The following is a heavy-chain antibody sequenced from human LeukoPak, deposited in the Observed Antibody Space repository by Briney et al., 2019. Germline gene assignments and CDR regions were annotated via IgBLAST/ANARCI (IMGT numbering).Heavy chain of an antibody. D-gene: IGHD1-26*01. Sequence: SETLSLTCAVYGGSFSGYYWSWIRQPPGRGLEWIGEINHSGSTNYNPSLKSRVTISVDTSENQFSLKLSPVTAADTAVYYCARDEVGAAHWGQGTLVTVSS. CDR1: GGSFSGYY. CDR2: INHSGST. V-gene: IGHV4-34*01. CDR3: ARDEVGAAH. J-gene: IGHJ4*02.